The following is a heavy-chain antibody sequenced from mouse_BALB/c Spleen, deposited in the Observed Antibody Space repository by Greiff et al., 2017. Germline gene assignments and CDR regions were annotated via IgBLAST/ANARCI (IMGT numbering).Heavy chain of an antibody. V-gene: IGHV1S22*01. CDR3: TRGGLYYFDY. D-gene: IGHD3-3*01. CDR1: GYTFTSYW. J-gene: IGHJ2*01. CDR2: IYPGSGST. Sequence: QPGSELVRPGASVKLSCKASGYTFTSYWMHWVKQRHGQGLEWIGTIYPGSGSTNYDEKFKSKGTLTVDTYSSTAYMHLSSLTSEDSAVYYCTRGGLYYFDYWGQGTPLTVSS.